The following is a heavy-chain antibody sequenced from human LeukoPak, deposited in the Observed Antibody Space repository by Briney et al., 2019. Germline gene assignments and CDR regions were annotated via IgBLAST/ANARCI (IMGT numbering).Heavy chain of an antibody. D-gene: IGHD1-14*01. V-gene: IGHV1-8*01. Sequence: ASVTVSCKASGYTFTSYDINWVRQANGQGREGMGWMNPNSGNTGYAQKFQGRVTMTRNTSISTAYMELSSLRSEDTAVYYCARGLGRRRKDALDIWGQGTMVTVSS. CDR1: GYTFTSYD. CDR2: MNPNSGNT. J-gene: IGHJ3*02. CDR3: ARGLGRRRKDALDI.